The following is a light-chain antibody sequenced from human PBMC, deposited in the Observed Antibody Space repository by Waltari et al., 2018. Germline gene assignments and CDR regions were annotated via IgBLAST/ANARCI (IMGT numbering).Light chain of an antibody. J-gene: IGLJ1*01. CDR1: KLGSKY. Sequence: SYEVTQPPSVSVSPRQRATITCSGEKLGSKYVSWYQQKSGQSPVLVIYRDDKRPSGCPVRFAGSNAGNTATLTISGTQPMDEADYYCQAWDSSAFVFGAGTKVTVL. V-gene: IGLV3-1*01. CDR3: QAWDSSAFV. CDR2: RDD.